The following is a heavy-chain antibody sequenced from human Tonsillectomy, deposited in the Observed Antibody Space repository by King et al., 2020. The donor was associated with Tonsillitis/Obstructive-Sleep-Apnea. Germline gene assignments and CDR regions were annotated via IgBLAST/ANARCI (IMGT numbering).Heavy chain of an antibody. CDR2: ISYDGSNK. Sequence: VQLVESGGGVVQPGRSLRLSCAASGFTFSGYAMHWVRQAPGKGLEWVAVISYDGSNKYYADSVKGRFTISRDNSKNTLYLQMNSLRAEDTAVYYCARAMTTMSTDYSYGMDVWGQGTTVTVSS. J-gene: IGHJ6*02. D-gene: IGHD4-17*01. V-gene: IGHV3-30*04. CDR1: GFTFSGYA. CDR3: ARAMTTMSTDYSYGMDV.